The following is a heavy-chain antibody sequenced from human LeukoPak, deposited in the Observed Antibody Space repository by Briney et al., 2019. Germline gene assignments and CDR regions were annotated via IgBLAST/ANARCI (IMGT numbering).Heavy chain of an antibody. CDR3: AREKEQQPVQGYFDY. Sequence: SVKVSCKASGGTFSSYAISWVRQAPGQGLEWMGGIIPIFGTANYAQKFQGRVTITADESTSTAYMELSSLRSEDTAVYYCAREKEQQPVQGYFDYWGQGTLVTVSS. CDR1: GGTFSSYA. CDR2: IIPIFGTA. V-gene: IGHV1-69*13. J-gene: IGHJ4*02. D-gene: IGHD6-13*01.